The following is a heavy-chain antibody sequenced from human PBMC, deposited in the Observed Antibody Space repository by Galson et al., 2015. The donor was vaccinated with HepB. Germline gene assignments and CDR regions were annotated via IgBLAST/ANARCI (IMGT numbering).Heavy chain of an antibody. D-gene: IGHD5-12*01. CDR1: GYIFTGYY. V-gene: IGHV1-2*02. Sequence: SVKVSCKASGYIFTGYYIHWVRQAPGQGLEWMGWINPDNGGTNYAQRFQGRVTMTSDTSISTAYMELSRLRSDDTAVYYCTIDLPTAYDDFDYWGLGTLVAVSS. J-gene: IGHJ4*02. CDR3: TIDLPTAYDDFDY. CDR2: INPDNGGT.